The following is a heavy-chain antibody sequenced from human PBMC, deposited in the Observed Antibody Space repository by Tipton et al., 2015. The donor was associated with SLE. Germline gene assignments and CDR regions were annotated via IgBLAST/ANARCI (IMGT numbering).Heavy chain of an antibody. CDR2: IYTSGST. CDR1: GGSISNYY. V-gene: IGHV4-4*07. D-gene: IGHD6-19*01. CDR3: ARDQAVAGSYYFYY. Sequence: LRLSCTVSGGSISNYYWSWVRQPAGKGLEWIGRIYTSGSTHYNPSLKSRVTISVDTSKNQFSLKLSSVTAADTAVYYCARDQAVAGSYYFYYWGQGTLVTVSS. J-gene: IGHJ4*02.